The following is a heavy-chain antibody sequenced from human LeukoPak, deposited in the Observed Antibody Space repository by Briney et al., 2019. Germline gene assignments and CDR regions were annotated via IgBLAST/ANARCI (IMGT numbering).Heavy chain of an antibody. CDR3: ARAYYDFWGGYHLNYYYYSMDV. CDR2: IYSGGST. Sequence: GGSLRLSCAASGFTVSSNYMSWVRQAPGKGLEWVSVIYSGGSTYYADSVKGRFTISRDNSKNTLYLQMNSLRAEDTAVYYCARAYYDFWGGYHLNYYYYSMDVWGQGTTVTVSS. D-gene: IGHD3-3*01. V-gene: IGHV3-66*01. CDR1: GFTVSSNY. J-gene: IGHJ6*02.